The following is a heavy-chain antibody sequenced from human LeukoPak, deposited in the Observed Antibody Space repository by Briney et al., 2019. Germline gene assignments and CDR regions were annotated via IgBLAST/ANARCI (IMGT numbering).Heavy chain of an antibody. CDR3: AGEFNHYYDSSGLDAFDI. Sequence: GGSLRLSCAASGFTFSSYSMNWVRQAPGKGLEWVSSISSSSSYTYYADSVKGRFTISRDNAKNSLYLQMNSLRAEDTAVYYCAGEFNHYYDSSGLDAFDIWGQGTMVTVSS. CDR2: ISSSSSYT. D-gene: IGHD3-22*01. CDR1: GFTFSSYS. V-gene: IGHV3-21*01. J-gene: IGHJ3*02.